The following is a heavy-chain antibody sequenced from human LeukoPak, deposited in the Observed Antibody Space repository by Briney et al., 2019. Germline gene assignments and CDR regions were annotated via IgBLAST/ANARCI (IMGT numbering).Heavy chain of an antibody. CDR3: ARGRYYGSGTLYFDY. J-gene: IGHJ4*02. V-gene: IGHV4-31*03. Sequence: SQTLSLTCTVSGGPISSGGHYWTWIRQHPGKGLEWIGYIYYSGSTYYNPSLQSRVTISVDTSKNQFSLRLSSVTAADTAVYYCARGRYYGSGTLYFDYWGQGILVTVSS. D-gene: IGHD3-10*01. CDR2: IYYSGST. CDR1: GGPISSGGHY.